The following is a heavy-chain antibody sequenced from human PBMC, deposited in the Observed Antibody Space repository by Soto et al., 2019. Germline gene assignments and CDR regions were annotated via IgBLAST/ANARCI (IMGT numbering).Heavy chain of an antibody. D-gene: IGHD5-18*01. J-gene: IGHJ4*02. CDR2: INAGNGNT. Sequence: ASVKVSCKASGYTFTSYYMHWVRQAPGQRLEWMGWINAGNGNTKYSQKFQGRLTITKDTSKNQVVLTMTNMDPVDTATYYCAHRRYSYGYASYFDYWGQGTLVTVSS. CDR3: AHRRYSYGYASYFDY. V-gene: IGHV1-3*01. CDR1: GYTFTSYY.